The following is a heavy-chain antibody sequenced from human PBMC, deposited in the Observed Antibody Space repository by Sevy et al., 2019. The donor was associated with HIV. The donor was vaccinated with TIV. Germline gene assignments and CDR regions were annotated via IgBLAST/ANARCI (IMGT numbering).Heavy chain of an antibody. CDR1: GFTFSKYS. D-gene: IGHD2-8*01. Sequence: VGSLRLSCAASGFTFSKYSMSWVRQPPGKGLEWVSTLYFGCGEINYADSVKGRFTISRDNSKSSVYLQMNNLRPEDTAVYYCAREGCTKPHDYWGQGTLVTVSS. V-gene: IGHV3-23*01. J-gene: IGHJ4*02. CDR3: AREGCTKPHDY. CDR2: LYFGCGEI.